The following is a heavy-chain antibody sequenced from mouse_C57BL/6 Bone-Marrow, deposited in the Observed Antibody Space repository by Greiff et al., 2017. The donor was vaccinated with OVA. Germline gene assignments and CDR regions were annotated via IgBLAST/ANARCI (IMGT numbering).Heavy chain of an antibody. Sequence: EVQLQESGAELVKPGASVKLSCTASGFNIKDYYMHWVKQRTEQGLEWIGRIDPEDGETKYAPQFQGKATITADTSSNTAYLPLSSLTSEDTAVYYCARSYYYGSSPWFAYWGQGTLVTVSA. CDR1: GFNIKDYY. CDR3: ARSYYYGSSPWFAY. V-gene: IGHV14-2*01. J-gene: IGHJ3*01. D-gene: IGHD1-1*01. CDR2: IDPEDGET.